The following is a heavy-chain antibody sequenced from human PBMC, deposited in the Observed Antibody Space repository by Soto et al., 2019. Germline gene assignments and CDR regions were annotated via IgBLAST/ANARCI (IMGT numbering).Heavy chain of an antibody. V-gene: IGHV3-43*01. CDR1: GFPFDDYS. CDR2: ISWDGADT. D-gene: IGHD3-22*01. J-gene: IGHJ4*02. Sequence: GGSLRLSCAASGFPFDDYSMNWVRQVPGKGLEWVSLISWDGADTYYADSVKGRFTVSRDNSKNSLYLQMNSLRAEDTALYYCAKDAYYDSSGYTDYWGQGTLVTVSS. CDR3: AKDAYYDSSGYTDY.